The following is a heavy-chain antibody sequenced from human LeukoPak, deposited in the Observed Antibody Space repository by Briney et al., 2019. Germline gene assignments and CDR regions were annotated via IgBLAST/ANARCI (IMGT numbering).Heavy chain of an antibody. CDR3: ARGLGCSGGSCYRRPGPYGMDV. V-gene: IGHV4-59*01. D-gene: IGHD2-15*01. CDR1: GGSFSGYY. Sequence: PSETLSLTCAVYGGSFSGYYWSWIRQPPGKGLEWIGYIYYSGSTNYNPSLKSRVTISVDTSKNQFSLKLSSVTAADTAVYYCARGLGCSGGSCYRRPGPYGMDVWGQGTTVTVSS. CDR2: IYYSGST. J-gene: IGHJ6*02.